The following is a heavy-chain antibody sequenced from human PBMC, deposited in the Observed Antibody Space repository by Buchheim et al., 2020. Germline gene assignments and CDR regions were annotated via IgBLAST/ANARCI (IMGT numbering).Heavy chain of an antibody. V-gene: IGHV3-48*01. CDR2: ISSSSSTI. CDR3: ARGEPYLREGYYDGMDV. Sequence: EVQLVESGGGLVQPGGSLRLSCAASGFTFSSYSMNWVRQAPGKGLEWVSYISSSSSTIYYADSVKGRFTISRDNAKNSLYLQMNSLRAEDTAVYYCARGEPYLREGYYDGMDVWGQGTT. J-gene: IGHJ6*02. CDR1: GFTFSSYS. D-gene: IGHD1-14*01.